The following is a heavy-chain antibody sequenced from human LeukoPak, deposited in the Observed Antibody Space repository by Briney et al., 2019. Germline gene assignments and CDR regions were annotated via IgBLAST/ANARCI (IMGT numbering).Heavy chain of an antibody. D-gene: IGHD6-6*01. J-gene: IGHJ4*02. V-gene: IGHV3-30-3*01. CDR2: ISYDGSNK. CDR3: ARGSSDFDY. CDR1: GFPFSTYA. Sequence: GGSLRLSCAASGFPFSTYAMHWVRQAPDKGLEWVAFISYDGSNKYYADSVKGRFTISRDNSKNTLYLQMNSLRAEDTAVYYCARGSSDFDYWGQGTLVTVSS.